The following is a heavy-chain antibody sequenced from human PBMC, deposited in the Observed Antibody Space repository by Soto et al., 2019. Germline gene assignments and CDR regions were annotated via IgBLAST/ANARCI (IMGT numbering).Heavy chain of an antibody. D-gene: IGHD6-25*01. CDR3: ARDVTPGSSGLYFDAFDI. CDR1: EFAFSSYW. CDR2: IRKDGSQR. V-gene: IGHV3-7*05. J-gene: IGHJ3*02. Sequence: EVQLVESGGGLVQPGGSLTLSCAASEFAFSSYWMTWVRQAPGKGLEWVANIRKDGSQRSYLDSVRGRFTISRDNSKNSLYQQMNSLRAEDTALYFCARDVTPGSSGLYFDAFDIWGQGKMVTVSS.